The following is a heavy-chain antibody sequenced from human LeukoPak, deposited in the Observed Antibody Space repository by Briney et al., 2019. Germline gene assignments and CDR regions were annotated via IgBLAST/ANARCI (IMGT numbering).Heavy chain of an antibody. CDR3: AKDRYYDSSGPSDY. J-gene: IGHJ4*02. CDR2: ISGSGGST. D-gene: IGHD3-22*01. CDR1: VFTFNSYT. V-gene: IGHV3-23*01. Sequence: GGSLRLSCAASVFTFNSYTMSWVRQAPGKGLEWVSGISGSGGSTYYADSVKGRFTISRDNSKNTLYLQMNSLRAEDTAVYYCAKDRYYDSSGPSDYWGQGTLVTVSS.